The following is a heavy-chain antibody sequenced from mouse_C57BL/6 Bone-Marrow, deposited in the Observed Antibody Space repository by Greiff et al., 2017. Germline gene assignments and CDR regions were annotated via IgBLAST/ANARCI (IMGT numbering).Heavy chain of an antibody. Sequence: VQLQQSGAELVRPGASVKLSCTASGFNIKDDYMHWVKQRPEQGLEWIGWIDPENGDPEYASKFQGKATITADTSSNTAYLQLSSLTSEDTAVYYCTTGNYLAWFAYWGQGTLVTVSA. CDR3: TTGNYLAWFAY. CDR2: IDPENGDP. J-gene: IGHJ3*01. CDR1: GFNIKDDY. V-gene: IGHV14-4*01. D-gene: IGHD5-5*01.